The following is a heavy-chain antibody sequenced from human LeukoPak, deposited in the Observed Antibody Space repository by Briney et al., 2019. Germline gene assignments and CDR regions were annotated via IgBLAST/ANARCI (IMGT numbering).Heavy chain of an antibody. D-gene: IGHD3-3*01. J-gene: IGHJ6*03. V-gene: IGHV4-4*09. CDR1: GGSISSYS. Sequence: AETLSLTCTVSGGSISSYSWGWIRQPPGMGLNWIGYIYTSGCTNSNPSLKCRVTISVDTSKNQCSKKLSSVTSADTAVYYCASSPPYYDFGHYYYYYMDVWGKGTTVTVSS. CDR2: IYTSGCT. CDR3: ASSPPYYDFGHYYYYYMDV.